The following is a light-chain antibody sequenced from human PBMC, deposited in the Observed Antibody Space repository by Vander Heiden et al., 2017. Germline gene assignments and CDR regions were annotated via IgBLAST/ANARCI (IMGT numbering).Light chain of an antibody. CDR2: EDN. V-gene: IGLV6-57*01. J-gene: IGLJ3*02. CDR3: QSYDSSNQV. CDR1: SGSMASNY. Sequence: NFMLTQPHSVSEPPGKTVTISCTRSSGSMASNYVQWYQQRPGSSPTTVIYEDNQRPSGVPDRFSGSIDSSSNSASLTISGLKTEDEADYYCQSYDSSNQVFGGGTKLTVL.